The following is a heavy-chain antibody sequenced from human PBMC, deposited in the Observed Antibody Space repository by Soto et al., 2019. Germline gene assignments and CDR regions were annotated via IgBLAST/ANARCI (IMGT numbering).Heavy chain of an antibody. CDR1: GFSLSTSGMC. Sequence: SGPTLVKPTQTLTLTCTFSGFSLSTSGMCVSWIRQPPGKALEWLARIDWDDDKYYSTSLKTKLTISKDTSKNQVVLTMTNMDPVDTATYYCARSRGYRTVHDLDYWGQGTLVTVSS. CDR2: IDWDDDK. J-gene: IGHJ4*02. CDR3: ARSRGYRTVHDLDY. D-gene: IGHD5-12*01. V-gene: IGHV2-70*11.